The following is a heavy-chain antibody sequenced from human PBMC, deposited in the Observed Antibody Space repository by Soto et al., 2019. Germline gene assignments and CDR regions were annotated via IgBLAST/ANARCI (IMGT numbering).Heavy chain of an antibody. CDR2: ISGSGDAK. J-gene: IGHJ4*02. V-gene: IGHV3-23*01. CDR3: AKDFDSDETSNGPIDY. Sequence: EVHLLESGGGLVQPGESLRLSCVASGFSFSSYGMSWVRQAPGKGLEWASIISGSGDAKYYADSVKGRFTISRDNSKNTMYLQMDSLRAEDTAVYYCAKDFDSDETSNGPIDYWGQGTLVTVSS. D-gene: IGHD3-22*01. CDR1: GFSFSSYG.